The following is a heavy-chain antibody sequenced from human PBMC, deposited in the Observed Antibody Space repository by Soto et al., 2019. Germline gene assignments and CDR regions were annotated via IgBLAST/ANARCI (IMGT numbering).Heavy chain of an antibody. CDR1: GYTFTSYG. Sequence: ASVKVSCKVSGYTFTSYGINWVRQAPGQGLEWMGWISAYNGNTNYAQKLQGRVTMTTDTSTNTVYMELRSLRSDDTAVYYCARVKASGWINWFDPWGQGTLVPVSS. J-gene: IGHJ5*02. D-gene: IGHD6-19*01. CDR3: ARVKASGWINWFDP. V-gene: IGHV1-18*01. CDR2: ISAYNGNT.